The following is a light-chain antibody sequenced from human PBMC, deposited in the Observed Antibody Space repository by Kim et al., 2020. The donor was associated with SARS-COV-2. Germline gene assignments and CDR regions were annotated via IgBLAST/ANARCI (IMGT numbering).Light chain of an antibody. V-gene: IGKV3D-15*01. Sequence: EIVMTQSPATLSVSPGERVTLSCRASQTISINLAWYQQKPGQPPRLHIYGASTRATGIPGRFSGSGSGTDFTLTISSLQSEDFAVYYCQQYEKCPVRIGQGTRLEIK. J-gene: IGKJ5*01. CDR2: GAS. CDR3: QQYEKCPVR. CDR1: QTISIN.